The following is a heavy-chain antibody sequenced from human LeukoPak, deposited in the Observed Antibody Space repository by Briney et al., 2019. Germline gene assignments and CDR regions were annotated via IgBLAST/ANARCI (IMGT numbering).Heavy chain of an antibody. J-gene: IGHJ6*02. CDR2: INSDGSST. CDR3: ARDFADYWDYYYYGMDV. D-gene: IGHD2-8*02. Sequence: GGSLRLSCAASGFTFSSYWMHWVRQAPGKGLVWVSRINSDGSSTSYADSVKGRFTISRDNAKNTLYLQMNSLRAEDTAVYYCARDFADYWDYYYYGMDVWGQGTTVTVSS. CDR1: GFTFSSYW. V-gene: IGHV3-74*01.